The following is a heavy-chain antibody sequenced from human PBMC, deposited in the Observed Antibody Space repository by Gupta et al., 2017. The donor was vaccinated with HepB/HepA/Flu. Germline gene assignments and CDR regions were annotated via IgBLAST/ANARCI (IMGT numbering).Heavy chain of an antibody. V-gene: IGHV3-30*18. CDR1: AFTFRSYG. D-gene: IGHD3-10*01. J-gene: IGHJ6*01. Sequence: QVQLVESGGGVVQPGRSRRLSCAASAFTFRSYGMYGVRQAPGKGLEWVAVISHYGSNKYYADCLKGRFTISRDNSKDTLYLQMIGLKTEDTAVYYCAKAYGSGSRYYYYGMDVWGQGSTVTVSS. CDR2: ISHYGSNK. CDR3: AKAYGSGSRYYYYGMDV.